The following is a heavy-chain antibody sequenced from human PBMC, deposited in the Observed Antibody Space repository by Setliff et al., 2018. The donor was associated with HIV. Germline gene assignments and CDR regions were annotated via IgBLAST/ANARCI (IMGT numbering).Heavy chain of an antibody. CDR1: GGSISSGSYF. J-gene: IGHJ4*02. CDR2: IYSSGIT. D-gene: IGHD2-8*01. V-gene: IGHV4-61*02. CDR3: ARDPYCPNTCYEDFTFDS. Sequence: SETLSLTCTVSGGSISSGSYFWNWIRQPAGKGLEWIGRIYSSGITNYNPSLKSRLTISLDASKNQFSLQVTSVTAADTAVYYCARDPYCPNTCYEDFTFDSWGQGTLVTVSS.